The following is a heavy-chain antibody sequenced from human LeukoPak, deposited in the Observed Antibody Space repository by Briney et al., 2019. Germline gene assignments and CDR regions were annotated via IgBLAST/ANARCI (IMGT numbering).Heavy chain of an antibody. V-gene: IGHV3-74*01. CDR3: ARALGSPSDY. Sequence: PGGSPRLSCAASGFTFSTSWMHWVRQAPGKGLVWVSRINSDGSSTSFADSVKGRFTISRDNAKNTLYLQMNSLRAEDTAVYYCARALGSPSDYWGQGTLVTVSS. D-gene: IGHD1-26*01. CDR1: GFTFSTSW. CDR2: INSDGSST. J-gene: IGHJ4*02.